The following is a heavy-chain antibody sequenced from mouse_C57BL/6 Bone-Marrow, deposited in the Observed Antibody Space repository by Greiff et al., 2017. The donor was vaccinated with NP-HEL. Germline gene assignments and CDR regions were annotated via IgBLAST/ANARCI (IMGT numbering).Heavy chain of an antibody. CDR2: TFYSGIT. J-gene: IGHJ3*01. CDR1: GFSINSDCY. Sequence: EVQLQQSGPSLVRPSHSLSLTCTVTGFSINSDCYWIWIRQFPGNKLEYIGYTFYSGITYYNPSLESRTYITRDTSKNQFSLKLSSVTTEDTATYYCARDLYYYGSRAWFAYWGQGTLVTVSA. D-gene: IGHD1-1*01. V-gene: IGHV3-3*01. CDR3: ARDLYYYGSRAWFAY.